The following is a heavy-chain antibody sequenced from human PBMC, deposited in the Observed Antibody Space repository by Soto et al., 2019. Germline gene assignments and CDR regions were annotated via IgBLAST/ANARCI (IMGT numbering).Heavy chain of an antibody. CDR3: ASRDSSPPYRY. D-gene: IGHD2-15*01. V-gene: IGHV4-39*01. Sequence: QLQLQESGPGLVKPSETLSLTCTVSGGSISSSSYYWGWIRQPPGKGLEWIGSIYYSGSTYYNPSLKSRVTISVDTSKNQFSLKLRSVTAADTAVYYCASRDSSPPYRYWGQGTLVTVSS. J-gene: IGHJ4*02. CDR1: GGSISSSSYY. CDR2: IYYSGST.